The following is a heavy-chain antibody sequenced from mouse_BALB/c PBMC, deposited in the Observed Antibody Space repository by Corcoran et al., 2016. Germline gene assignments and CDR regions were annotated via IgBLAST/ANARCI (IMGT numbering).Heavy chain of an antibody. J-gene: IGHJ1*01. D-gene: IGHD2-1*01. CDR1: DYSFTGYY. V-gene: IGHV1-26*01. CDR3: ASYYGNYWYFDV. CDR2: INPYNGTT. Sequence: EVQLQQSGPELVKPGASVKISCKASDYSFTGYYMHWVKQSHVKSLEWIGRINPYNGTTSYNQNFKDKASLTVDKSSSTAYMELHSLTSEDSAVYYCASYYGNYWYFDVWGAGTTVTVSS.